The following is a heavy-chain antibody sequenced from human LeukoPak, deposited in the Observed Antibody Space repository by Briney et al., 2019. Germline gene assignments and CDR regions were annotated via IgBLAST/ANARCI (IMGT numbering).Heavy chain of an antibody. J-gene: IGHJ4*02. CDR1: GFTFNDNG. CDR2: IWYDGSKK. D-gene: IGHD6-6*01. V-gene: IGHV3-33*01. Sequence: GGSLRLSCIASGFTFNDNGMQWVRQAPGKGLEWVAVIWYDGSKKYYADFVKGRFTVPRDDSKNTLYLQMNSLRAEDTAVYYCARGGRISIAARLILQKNYFDYWGQGTLVTVSS. CDR3: ARGGRISIAARLILQKNYFDY.